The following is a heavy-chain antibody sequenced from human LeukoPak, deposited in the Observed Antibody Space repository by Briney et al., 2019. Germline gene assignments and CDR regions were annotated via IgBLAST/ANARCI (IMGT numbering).Heavy chain of an antibody. CDR2: IYHSGST. D-gene: IGHD3-10*01. J-gene: IGHJ4*02. CDR3: GRNYSTGGEDL. Sequence: PSETLSLTCAVSGYSISSGYYWGWIRQPPGKGLEWIGSIYHSGSTYYNPSLKSRVTISVDTSKNQFSLKLSSVTAADTAVYYCGRNYSTGGEDLWGQGTLVTVSS. CDR1: GYSISSGYY. V-gene: IGHV4-38-2*01.